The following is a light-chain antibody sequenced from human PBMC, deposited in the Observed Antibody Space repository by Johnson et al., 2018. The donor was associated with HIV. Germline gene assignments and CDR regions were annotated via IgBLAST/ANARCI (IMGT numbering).Light chain of an antibody. CDR3: GTWDSSLTTSYV. Sequence: QSVLTQPPSVSAAPGQKVTISCSGSSSNIGNNYVSWYQQLPGTAPKLLIYDNNKRPSGIPDRFSGSKSGTSATLGITGLQTGDEADYYCGTWDSSLTTSYVFGNGPKVIVV. J-gene: IGLJ1*01. CDR2: DNN. V-gene: IGLV1-51*01. CDR1: SSNIGNNY.